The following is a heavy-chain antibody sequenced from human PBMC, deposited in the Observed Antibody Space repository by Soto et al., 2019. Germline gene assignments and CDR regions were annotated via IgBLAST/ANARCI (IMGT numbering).Heavy chain of an antibody. CDR2: IYHSGTT. CDR1: GGTISGHY. J-gene: IGHJ4*02. Sequence: SETLSLTCPVSGGTISGHYGNWIRQPPGKGLEWIGCIYHSGTTNYNPSLTSRVTISVDTSKNQFSLKLSSVTAADTAVYYCARRWGAAVDYWGQGTLVTVPS. V-gene: IGHV4-59*08. D-gene: IGHD1-26*01. CDR3: ARRWGAAVDY.